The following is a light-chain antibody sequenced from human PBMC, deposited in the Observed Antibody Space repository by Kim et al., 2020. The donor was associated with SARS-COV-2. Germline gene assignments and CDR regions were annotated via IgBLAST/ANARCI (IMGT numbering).Light chain of an antibody. J-gene: IGLJ2*01. CDR2: QDS. CDR3: QAWDSSTVV. CDR1: KLGDKY. V-gene: IGLV3-1*01. Sequence: SRSPGQTASITCSGDKLGDKYASWYQQRPGQSPVLVIYQDSKRPSGIPERFSGSNSGNTATLTISGSQAMDEADFYCQAWDSSTVVFGGGTQLTVL.